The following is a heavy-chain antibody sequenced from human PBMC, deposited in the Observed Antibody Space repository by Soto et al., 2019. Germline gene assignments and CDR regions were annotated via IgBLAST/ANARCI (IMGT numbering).Heavy chain of an antibody. J-gene: IGHJ2*01. CDR1: GFTFSSYA. D-gene: IGHD2-2*01. Sequence: PGGSLRLSCAASGFTFSSYAMSWVRQAPGKGLEWVSGFRGSGGGTDYADSVKGRFTISRDNYKNTLYLEMNSLRVEDTAVYYCAKDANCSCTSTRCAYNFSDLWGRGTQVSVS. V-gene: IGHV3-23*01. CDR3: AKDANCSCTSTRCAYNFSDL. CDR2: FRGSGGGT.